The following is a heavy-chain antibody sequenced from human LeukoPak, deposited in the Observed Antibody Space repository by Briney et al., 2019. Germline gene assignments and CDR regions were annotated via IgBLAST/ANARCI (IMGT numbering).Heavy chain of an antibody. CDR1: GDSISSGYY. D-gene: IGHD2-8*02. V-gene: IGHV4-38-2*02. CDR3: ASAHYEATGLGYYFKF. J-gene: IGHJ4*02. Sequence: PSETLSLTCTVSGDSISSGYYWGWIRQSPGKGLEWIGTVYHTGTTYYTPPLRSRPPIPLDTSTNRFPLKLPSVTATDTAVYYCASAHYEATGLGYYFKFWGQGTLVSVSS. CDR2: VYHTGTT.